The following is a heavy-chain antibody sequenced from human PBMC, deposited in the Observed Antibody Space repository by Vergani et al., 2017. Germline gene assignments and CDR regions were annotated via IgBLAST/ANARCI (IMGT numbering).Heavy chain of an antibody. V-gene: IGHV4-59*01. D-gene: IGHD3-10*01. Sequence: QVQLQESGPGLVKPSETLSLTCTVSGGSISSYYWSWIRQPPGKGLEWIGYIYYSGSTNYNPSLKSRVTLSVDTSKNQFSLKLSSVTAADTAVYYCARDYYGSGGYKLWGQGTLVTVSS. CDR3: ARDYYGSGGYKL. J-gene: IGHJ4*02. CDR2: IYYSGST. CDR1: GGSISSYY.